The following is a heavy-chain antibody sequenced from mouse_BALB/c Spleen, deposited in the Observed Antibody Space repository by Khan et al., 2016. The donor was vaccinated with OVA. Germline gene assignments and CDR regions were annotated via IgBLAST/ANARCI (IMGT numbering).Heavy chain of an antibody. CDR1: GYTFTNYG. Sequence: LEESGPEMKKPGETVKISCKASGYTFTNYGMNWVKQSPGKALKWMGWINTFTGEPTYADDFKGRFAFSLETSASTASLQINNLKNEDTATYFCARPPYFSYSLDHWGQGTSVTVSS. CDR2: INTFTGEP. CDR3: ARPPYFSYSLDH. J-gene: IGHJ4*01. D-gene: IGHD2-12*01. V-gene: IGHV9-3-1*01.